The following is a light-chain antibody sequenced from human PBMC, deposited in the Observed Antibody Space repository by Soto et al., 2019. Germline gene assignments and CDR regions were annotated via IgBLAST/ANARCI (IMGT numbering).Light chain of an antibody. J-gene: IGLJ3*02. CDR3: CSYAGSYTLV. V-gene: IGLV2-11*01. CDR1: SSDVGDYNY. Sequence: QSALTQPRSVSGSPGQSVTISCTGTSSDVGDYNYVSWYQQHPGKAPKLIIYAVNMRPSGVTDRFSGSNSGNTASLTISGLQYDDEDDYSCCSYAGSYTLVFGGGTKLTVL. CDR2: AVN.